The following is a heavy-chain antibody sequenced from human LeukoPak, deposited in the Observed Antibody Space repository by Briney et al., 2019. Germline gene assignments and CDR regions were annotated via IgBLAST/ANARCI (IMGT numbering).Heavy chain of an antibody. CDR2: IWYDGSNK. Sequence: PGGSLRLSCAASGFTFSSYGMHWVRQAPGKGLEWVAVIWYDGSNKYYADSVKGRFTISRDNSKNTLYLQMNSLRAEDTAVYYCARDYYDYVWGSYRYTRFDFDYWGQGTLVTVSS. J-gene: IGHJ4*02. CDR3: ARDYYDYVWGSYRYTRFDFDY. CDR1: GFTFSSYG. V-gene: IGHV3-33*01. D-gene: IGHD3-16*02.